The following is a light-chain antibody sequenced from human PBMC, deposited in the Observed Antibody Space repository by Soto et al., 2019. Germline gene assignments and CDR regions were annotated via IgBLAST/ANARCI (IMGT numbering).Light chain of an antibody. J-gene: IGLJ3*02. CDR3: QVWDSSTAV. CDR1: KLGDQY. CDR2: HDF. V-gene: IGLV3-1*01. Sequence: SYELTQPPSVSVSPGQTASITCSGDKLGDQYASWYQQKAGQSPVLVIYHDFKRPSGIPERFSGSNSGKTATLTIGGTQSIDEADYYCQVWDSSTAVFGRGTKLTVL.